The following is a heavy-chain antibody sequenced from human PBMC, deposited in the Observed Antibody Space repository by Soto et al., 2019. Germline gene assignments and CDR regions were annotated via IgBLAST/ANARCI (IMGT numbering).Heavy chain of an antibody. CDR1: GYTFTSYA. V-gene: IGHV1-3*01. CDR2: INAGNGNT. D-gene: IGHD4-17*01. Sequence: ASVKVSCKASGYTFTSYAMHWVRQAPGQRLEWIGWINAGNGNTKYSQKFQGRVTITRDTSASTAYMELSSLRSEDTAVYYCAKVSTTVTTLNYWGQGTLVTVSS. J-gene: IGHJ4*02. CDR3: AKVSTTVTTLNY.